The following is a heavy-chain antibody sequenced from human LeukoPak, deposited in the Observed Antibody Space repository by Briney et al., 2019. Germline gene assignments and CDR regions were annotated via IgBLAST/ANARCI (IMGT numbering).Heavy chain of an antibody. CDR2: ISSGTSTI. Sequence: GGSLRLSCAATGFTFSSYSMNWVRQAPGKGLEWVSYISSGTSTIYYADSVKGRFTISRDNAKNSLSLQMNSLRDEDTAVYYCARARGNDYWGQGTLATVSS. D-gene: IGHD3-10*01. J-gene: IGHJ4*02. V-gene: IGHV3-48*02. CDR1: GFTFSSYS. CDR3: ARARGNDY.